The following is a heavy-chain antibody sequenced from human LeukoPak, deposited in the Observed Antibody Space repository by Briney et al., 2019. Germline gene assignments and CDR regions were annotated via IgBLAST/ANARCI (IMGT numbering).Heavy chain of an antibody. CDR2: IYYSEST. D-gene: IGHD3-10*01. CDR1: GGSMSSSSYY. Sequence: SETLSLTCTVSGGSMSSSSYYWGWIRQPPGKGLEWIGSIYYSESTYQNPSLKSRVTISVDTSKNQFSLKLSSVTAADTAVYYCARVEEGYGSGRRENYYYYYMDVWGKGTTVTISS. CDR3: ARVEEGYGSGRRENYYYYYMDV. J-gene: IGHJ6*03. V-gene: IGHV4-39*07.